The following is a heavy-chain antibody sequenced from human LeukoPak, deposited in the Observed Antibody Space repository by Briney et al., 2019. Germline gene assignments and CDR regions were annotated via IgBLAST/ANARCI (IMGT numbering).Heavy chain of an antibody. CDR1: GFTFGDYA. CDR2: IRSKAYGGTT. CDR3: TRGVQWYSSSWYISYYFDD. Sequence: GGSLRLSCTASGFTFGDYAMSWVRQAPGKGLERVGFIRSKAYGGTTEYAASVKGRFTISRDDSKSIAYLQMNSLKTEDTAVYYCTRGVQWYSSSWYISYYFDDWGQGTLVTVSS. J-gene: IGHJ4*02. D-gene: IGHD6-13*01. V-gene: IGHV3-49*04.